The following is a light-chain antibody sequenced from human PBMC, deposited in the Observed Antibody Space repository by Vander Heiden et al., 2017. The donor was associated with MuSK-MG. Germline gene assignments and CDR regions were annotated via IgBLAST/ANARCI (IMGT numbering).Light chain of an antibody. J-gene: IGLJ2*01. Sequence: SSALTQPPSVSVSPGQTASITCSGDKWGDKYACWYQQKPGQSPVLVISQDSKRPSGIPERFSGSHSGNTATLTISGTQAMDEADYYCQAWDSSTVVFGGGTKLTVL. CDR3: QAWDSSTVV. CDR1: KWGDKY. CDR2: QDS. V-gene: IGLV3-1*01.